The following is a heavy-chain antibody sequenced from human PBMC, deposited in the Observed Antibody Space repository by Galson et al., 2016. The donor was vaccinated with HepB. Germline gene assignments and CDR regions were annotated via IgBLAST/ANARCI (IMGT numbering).Heavy chain of an antibody. CDR2: IYYGGST. CDR3: AREPALDY. CDR1: GVSITDHY. V-gene: IGHV4-59*11. J-gene: IGHJ4*02. Sequence: SETLSLTCSVSGVSITDHYWSWIRQPPGKALEWIACIYYGGSTNHNPSLKSRVTISLDTSKSQVSLRLSSVTAADTAVYYCAREPALDYWGQGTLVTVSS.